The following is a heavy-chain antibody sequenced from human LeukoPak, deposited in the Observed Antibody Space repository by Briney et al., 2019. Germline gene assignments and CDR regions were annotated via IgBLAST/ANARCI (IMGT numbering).Heavy chain of an antibody. V-gene: IGHV4-38-2*02. D-gene: IGHD6-6*01. Sequence: SETLSLTCTVSGYSISSGHYWGWIRQPPGKGLEWIGSIYHSGSTYYNPSLKSRVTISVDTSKNKFSLKLTSVTAADTAVYYCARSFYSSSSRLGFDIWGQGTMVTVSS. CDR1: GYSISSGHY. CDR2: IYHSGST. CDR3: ARSFYSSSSRLGFDI. J-gene: IGHJ3*02.